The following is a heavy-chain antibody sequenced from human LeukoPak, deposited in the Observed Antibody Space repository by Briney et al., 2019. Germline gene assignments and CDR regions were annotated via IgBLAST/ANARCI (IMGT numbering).Heavy chain of an antibody. D-gene: IGHD3-22*01. CDR3: AKTYYYDSSGYDDY. J-gene: IGHJ4*02. V-gene: IGHV3-23*01. Sequence: GGSLRLSCAASGFTFSNYAMSWVRQAPGKGLEWVSAISGSGGSTYYADSVKGRFTISRDNSKNTPYLQMNSLRAEDTAVYYCAKTYYYDSSGYDDYWGQGTLVTVSS. CDR2: ISGSGGST. CDR1: GFTFSNYA.